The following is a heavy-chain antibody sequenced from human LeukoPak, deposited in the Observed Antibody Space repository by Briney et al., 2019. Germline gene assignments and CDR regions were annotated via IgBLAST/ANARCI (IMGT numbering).Heavy chain of an antibody. V-gene: IGHV3-23*01. J-gene: IGHJ4*02. CDR2: MSGSGGST. D-gene: IGHD6-19*01. Sequence: GGSLRLSCAASGFTFSNYAMTWVRQAPGKGLEWVSAMSGSGGSTYYADSVKGRFTISRDNSNNPLYLQMNSLRADDTAVYYCAKGRGDSSGWRFDYWGQGTLVTVSS. CDR3: AKGRGDSSGWRFDY. CDR1: GFTFSNYA.